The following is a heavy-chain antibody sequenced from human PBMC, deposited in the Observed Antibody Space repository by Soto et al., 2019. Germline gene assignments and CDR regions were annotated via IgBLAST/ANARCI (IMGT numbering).Heavy chain of an antibody. V-gene: IGHV1-18*01. Sequence: ASVKVSCKASGYTFTSYGMSWVRQAPGQGLEWMGWISAYNGNTNYAQKLQGRVTMTTDTSTSTAYMELRSLRSDDTAVYYCARGPQYYYGSVAVYLDYWGQGALVTVSS. CDR1: GYTFTSYG. CDR2: ISAYNGNT. D-gene: IGHD3-10*01. CDR3: ARGPQYYYGSVAVYLDY. J-gene: IGHJ4*02.